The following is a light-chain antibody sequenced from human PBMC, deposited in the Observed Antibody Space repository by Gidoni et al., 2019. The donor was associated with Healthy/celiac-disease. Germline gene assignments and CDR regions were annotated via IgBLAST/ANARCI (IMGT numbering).Light chain of an antibody. Sequence: EIVLTQSPATLSSSPGERATLPCRASQSVSSYLAWYQQKPGQAPRLLIYDASNRATGIPARFSGSGSGTDFTLTISSLEPEDFAVYYCQQRSNWPPKFTFGPGTKVDIK. CDR3: QQRSNWPPKFT. V-gene: IGKV3-11*01. CDR1: QSVSSY. J-gene: IGKJ3*01. CDR2: DAS.